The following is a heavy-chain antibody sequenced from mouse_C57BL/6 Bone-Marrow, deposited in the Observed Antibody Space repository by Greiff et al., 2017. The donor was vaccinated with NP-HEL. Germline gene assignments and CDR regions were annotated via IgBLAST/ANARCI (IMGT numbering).Heavy chain of an antibody. J-gene: IGHJ2*01. CDR2: IWGVGST. V-gene: IGHV2-6*01. CDR3: ASDIDYGSSGYFDY. Sequence: VKLMESGPGLVAPSQSLSITCTVSGFSLTSYGVDWVRQSPGKGLEWLGVIWGVGSTNYNSALKSRLSISKDNSKSQVFLKMNSLQTDDTAMYYCASDIDYGSSGYFDYWGQGTTLTVSS. D-gene: IGHD1-1*01. CDR1: GFSLTSYG.